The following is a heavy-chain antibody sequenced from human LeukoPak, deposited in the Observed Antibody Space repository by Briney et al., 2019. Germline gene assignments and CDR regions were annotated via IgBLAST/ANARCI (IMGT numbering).Heavy chain of an antibody. V-gene: IGHV1-18*01. CDR1: GYTFTNYG. Sequence: ASVKVSCKASGYTFTNYGISWVRQAPGQGLEWMGWIGTYDGDTDFAQRVEGRVTLTIDTYTNTAYMDLRSLRSDDTAMYYRARDYEGATRRDLFDPWGQGTLVTVSS. J-gene: IGHJ5*02. CDR2: IGTYDGDT. CDR3: ARDYEGATRRDLFDP. D-gene: IGHD1-26*01.